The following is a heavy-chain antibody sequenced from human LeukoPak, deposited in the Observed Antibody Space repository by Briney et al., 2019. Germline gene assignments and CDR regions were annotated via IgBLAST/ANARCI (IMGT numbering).Heavy chain of an antibody. CDR2: INHSGST. Sequence: PSETLSLTCAVYGGSCSGYYWSWIRQPPGKGLEWIGEINHSGSTNYNPSLKSRVTISVDTSKNQFSLKLSSVTAADTAVYYCARGPYCGGDCADQDYWGQGTLVTVSS. CDR3: ARGPYCGGDCADQDY. V-gene: IGHV4-34*01. J-gene: IGHJ4*02. CDR1: GGSCSGYY. D-gene: IGHD2-21*01.